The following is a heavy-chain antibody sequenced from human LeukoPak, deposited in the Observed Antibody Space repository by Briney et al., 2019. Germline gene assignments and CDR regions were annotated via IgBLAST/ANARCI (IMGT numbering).Heavy chain of an antibody. J-gene: IGHJ2*01. CDR3: ARDPPPGLGYWYFDL. CDR2: INSDGSST. Sequence: QPGGSLRLSCAASGFTFSSYWMHWVRQAPGKGLVWVSRINSDGSSTSYADSVKGRFTISRDNAKNSLYLQMNSLRAEDTAVYYCARDPPPGLGYWYFDLWGRGTLVTVSS. V-gene: IGHV3-74*01. D-gene: IGHD3/OR15-3a*01. CDR1: GFTFSSYW.